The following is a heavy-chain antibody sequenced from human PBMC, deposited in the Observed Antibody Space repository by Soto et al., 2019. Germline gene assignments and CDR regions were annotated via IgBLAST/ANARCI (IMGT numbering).Heavy chain of an antibody. V-gene: IGHV2-5*02. Sequence: QVTLKETGPTLVKPTQTLTLTCTFSGFSLSTNGVGVAWIRQPPGEALEWLALIYWDDDRKYNPSLKNRLTIAKDTSKAQVVFTMTNMDPVDTATYYCAYRFFPGVGDYWGPGILVTVSS. J-gene: IGHJ4*02. D-gene: IGHD3-3*01. CDR1: GFSLSTNGVG. CDR2: IYWDDDR. CDR3: AYRFFPGVGDY.